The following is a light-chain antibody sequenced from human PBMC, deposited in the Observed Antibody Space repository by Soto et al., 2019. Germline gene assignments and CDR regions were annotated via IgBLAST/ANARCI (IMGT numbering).Light chain of an antibody. CDR2: DVS. CDR3: SSYSSTRTRV. V-gene: IGLV2-14*01. J-gene: IGLJ3*02. Sequence: QSVLTQPASVSGSPGQSITISCTGTSSDVGGYNSVSWYQQYPATAPKLMIYDVSYRPSGISTSFSGSKSGDTASLTISGRQADAEADYSCSSYSSTRTRVYGGGTKLTVL. CDR1: SSDVGGYNS.